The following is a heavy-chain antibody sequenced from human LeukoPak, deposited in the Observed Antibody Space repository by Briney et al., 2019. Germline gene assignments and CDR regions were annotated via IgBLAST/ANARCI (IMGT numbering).Heavy chain of an antibody. D-gene: IGHD2-15*01. V-gene: IGHV1-2*02. CDR3: ARDGSGLGYCSGGNCWFDP. Sequence: GASVWVSCKASGYTFTGHYMHWVRQARGQGLEWMGRINPNSGGTYYAEKFQGRVTMTSDTSINTAYMELSSLTSDDAAVYYCARDGSGLGYCSGGNCWFDPWGQGTLVPVFS. CDR2: INPNSGGT. J-gene: IGHJ5*02. CDR1: GYTFTGHY.